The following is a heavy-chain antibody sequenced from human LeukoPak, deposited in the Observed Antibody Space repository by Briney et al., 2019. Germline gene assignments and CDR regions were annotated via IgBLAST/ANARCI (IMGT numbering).Heavy chain of an antibody. CDR2: FDPEDGET. Sequence: ASVKVSCKVSGYTLTELSMHWVRQAPGKGLEWMGGFDPEDGETIYAQKFQGRVTITADESTSTAYMELSSLRSEDTAVYYCARAPGYYDSSGYYEEWGQGTLVTVSS. J-gene: IGHJ4*02. D-gene: IGHD3-22*01. V-gene: IGHV1-24*01. CDR3: ARAPGYYDSSGYYEE. CDR1: GYTLTELS.